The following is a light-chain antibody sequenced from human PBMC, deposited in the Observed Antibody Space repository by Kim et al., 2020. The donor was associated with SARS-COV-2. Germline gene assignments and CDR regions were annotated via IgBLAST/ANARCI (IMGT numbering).Light chain of an antibody. Sequence: DIQMTHSPSSLSASVGDRVTITCRASQGISKYLAWYQQKPGKLPKLLIYAASTLLPGVPSRFSGSGFGTDFSLTINSLQPEDFATYYCQKYDECPWTFGRGPKVDIK. J-gene: IGKJ1*01. V-gene: IGKV1-27*01. CDR3: QKYDECPWT. CDR2: AAS. CDR1: QGISKY.